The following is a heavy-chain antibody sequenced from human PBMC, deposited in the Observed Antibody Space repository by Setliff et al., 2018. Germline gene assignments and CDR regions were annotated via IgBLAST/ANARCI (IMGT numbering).Heavy chain of an antibody. J-gene: IGHJ3*02. CDR2: IYYSGST. V-gene: IGHV4-39*01. D-gene: IGHD1-26*01. CDR3: ARQIRSGSYWSGAFDI. Sequence: SETLSLTCTVSGGSISSSSYYWGWIRQPPGKGLEWIGSIYYSGSTYYNPSLKSRVTISVDTSKNQFSLKLSSVTAADTAVYYCARQIRSGSYWSGAFDIWGQGTMVTVSS. CDR1: GGSISSSSYY.